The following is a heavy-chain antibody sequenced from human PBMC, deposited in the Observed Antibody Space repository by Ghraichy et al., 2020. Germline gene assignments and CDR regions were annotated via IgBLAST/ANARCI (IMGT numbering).Heavy chain of an antibody. D-gene: IGHD3-10*01. CDR1: GYTFTGYY. CDR2: INPNSGGT. Sequence: ASVKVSCKASGYTFTGYYMHWVRQAPGQGLEWMGWINPNSGGTNYAQKFQGRVTMTRDTSISTAYMELSRLRSDDTAVYYCARYRTMVRGVTLDYWGQGTLVTVSS. CDR3: ARYRTMVRGVTLDY. V-gene: IGHV1-2*02. J-gene: IGHJ4*02.